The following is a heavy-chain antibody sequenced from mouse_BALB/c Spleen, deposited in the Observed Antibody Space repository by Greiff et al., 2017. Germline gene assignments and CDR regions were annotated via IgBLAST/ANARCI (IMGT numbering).Heavy chain of an antibody. V-gene: IGHV5-9-3*01. CDR2: ISSGGSYT. Sequence: EVQRVESGGGLVKPGGSLKLSCAASGFTFSSYAMSWVRQTPEKRLEWVATISSGGSYTYYPDSVKGRFTISRDNAKNTLYLQMSSLRSEDTAMYYCAQAFYAMDYWGEGTSVTVSS. CDR1: GFTFSSYA. J-gene: IGHJ4*01. D-gene: IGHD3-2*02. CDR3: AQAFYAMDY.